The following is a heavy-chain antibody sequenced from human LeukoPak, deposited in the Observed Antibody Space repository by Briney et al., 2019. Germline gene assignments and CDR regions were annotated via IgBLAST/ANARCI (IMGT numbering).Heavy chain of an antibody. CDR2: LHPNSGTA. CDR3: AREISGFWTGYYDPFDI. D-gene: IGHD3/OR15-3a*01. Sequence: ASVKVSCKASGYTFTNYDINWVRQATGQGLEWMGWLHPNSGTAGYSQNFQGRITITGDTSMSTAYMELSSLRSEDTAVYYCAREISGFWTGYYDPFDIWGQGTMVTVSS. J-gene: IGHJ3*02. V-gene: IGHV1-8*03. CDR1: GYTFTNYD.